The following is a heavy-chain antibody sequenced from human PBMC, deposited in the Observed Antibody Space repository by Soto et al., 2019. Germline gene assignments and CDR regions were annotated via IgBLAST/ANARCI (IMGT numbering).Heavy chain of an antibody. CDR1: GFTFTSSA. D-gene: IGHD1-1*01. Sequence: SVKVSCKASGFTFTSSAVQWVRRARGQRLEWIGWIVVGSGNTNYAQKFQERVTITRDMSTSTAYMELSSLRSEDTAVYYCAAGAGNVSARGYYGMDVWGQGTTVTVSS. J-gene: IGHJ6*02. CDR3: AAGAGNVSARGYYGMDV. CDR2: IVVGSGNT. V-gene: IGHV1-58*01.